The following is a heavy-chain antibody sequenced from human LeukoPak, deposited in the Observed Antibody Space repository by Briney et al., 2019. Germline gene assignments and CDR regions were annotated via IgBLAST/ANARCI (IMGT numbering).Heavy chain of an antibody. J-gene: IGHJ3*02. CDR3: ARVGDIVVVVAATEAFDI. CDR1: GFTFSSYS. CDR2: ISSSSSYI. V-gene: IGHV3-21*01. Sequence: GGSLRLSCAASGFTFSSYSMNWVRQAPGKGLEWVSSISSSSSYIYYADSVKGRFTISRDNAKNSLYLQMNSLRTEDTAVYYCARVGDIVVVVAATEAFDIWGQGTMVTVSS. D-gene: IGHD2-15*01.